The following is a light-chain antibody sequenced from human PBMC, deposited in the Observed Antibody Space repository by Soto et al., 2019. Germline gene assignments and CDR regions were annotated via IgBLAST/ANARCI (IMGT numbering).Light chain of an antibody. Sequence: EIVLTQSPGTLSLSPGERATLFCRATQYITNSQLAWYQQKPGQAPRLLIFGAFNRATGIPDRFSGSGSGTDFTLTITRLEPEDFAVYYCQQWASSPRTVGRGTTVEIK. V-gene: IGKV3-20*01. CDR1: QYITNSQ. CDR2: GAF. CDR3: QQWASSPRT. J-gene: IGKJ1*01.